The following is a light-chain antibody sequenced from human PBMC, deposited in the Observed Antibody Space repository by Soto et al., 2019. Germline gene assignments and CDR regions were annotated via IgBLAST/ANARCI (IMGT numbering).Light chain of an antibody. CDR3: SSYTSINTVV. V-gene: IGLV2-14*01. CDR2: DVT. Sequence: QSVLTQPASVSGSPGQSITISCTGTSSDVGGYNYVSWYQQHPGKAPKLMIYDVTNRPSGVSNRFSGSKSGDTASLTISGLQADDEADYYCSSYTSINTVVFGGGTKVTVL. J-gene: IGLJ2*01. CDR1: SSDVGGYNY.